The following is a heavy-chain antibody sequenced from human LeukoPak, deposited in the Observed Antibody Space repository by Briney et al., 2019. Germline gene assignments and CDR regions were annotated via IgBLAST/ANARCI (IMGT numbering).Heavy chain of an antibody. CDR3: ASPITMTSPYGMDV. D-gene: IGHD3-22*01. V-gene: IGHV4-38-2*02. Sequence: SETLSLTCTVSGYSISSGYYWGWIRQPPGKGLEWIGSIYHSGSTYYNPSLKSRVTISVDTSKNQFSLKLSSVTAADTAVYYCASPITMTSPYGMDVWGQGTTVTVSS. J-gene: IGHJ6*02. CDR2: IYHSGST. CDR1: GYSISSGYY.